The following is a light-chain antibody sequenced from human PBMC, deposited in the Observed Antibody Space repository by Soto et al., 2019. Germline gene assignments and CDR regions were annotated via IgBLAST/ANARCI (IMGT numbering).Light chain of an antibody. V-gene: IGLV2-23*01. J-gene: IGLJ2*01. CDR2: EGS. CDR3: SCDGGAVV. CDR1: STYNL. Sequence: QSVLTQPASVSGSPGQSITISCTGTSTYNLVSWYQHHPGKPPTLMIYEGSNRPSGISNRFSASKSGNTASLTISGLQAEDDAYSSCSCDGGAVVFGGGTKLTVL.